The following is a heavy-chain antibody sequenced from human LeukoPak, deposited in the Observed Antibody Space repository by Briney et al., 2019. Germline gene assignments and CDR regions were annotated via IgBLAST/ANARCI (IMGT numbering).Heavy chain of an antibody. Sequence: SETLSLTCTVSGCSISSYYWSWIRQPPGKGLEWIGYIYYSGSTNYNPSLKSRVTISVDTSKNQFSLKLSSVTAADTAVYYCARLPSRPYYFDYWGQGTLVTVSS. CDR3: ARLPSRPYYFDY. CDR1: GCSISSYY. J-gene: IGHJ4*02. CDR2: IYYSGST. V-gene: IGHV4-59*01.